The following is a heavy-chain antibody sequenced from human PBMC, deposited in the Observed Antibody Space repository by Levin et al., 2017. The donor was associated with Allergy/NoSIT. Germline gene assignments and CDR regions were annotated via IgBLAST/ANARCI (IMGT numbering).Heavy chain of an antibody. CDR1: GYFITSSNW. D-gene: IGHD6-19*01. V-gene: IGHV4-28*01. CDR2: IYYSGST. Sequence: SQTLSLTCAVSGYFITSSNWWGWIRQPPGKGLEWIGYIYYSGSTYYNPSLKSRVTMSVDTSKNQFSLKLSSVTAVDTAVYYCASTDGWYSSDWYGRPDWYFDLWGRGTLVTVSS. J-gene: IGHJ2*01. CDR3: ASTDGWYSSDWYGRPDWYFDL.